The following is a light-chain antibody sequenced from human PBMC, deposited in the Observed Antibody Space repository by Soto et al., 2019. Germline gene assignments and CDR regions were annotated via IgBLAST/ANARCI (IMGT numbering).Light chain of an antibody. CDR2: GAS. CDR1: QSVSSNY. J-gene: IGKJ2*01. V-gene: IGKV3-20*01. CDR3: QQYGSSPYT. Sequence: EIVLTQSPGTLSLSPGERGTLSCRASQSVSSNYLAWYQQKPGQAPRLLIYGASSRATGIPDRFSGSGSGTDFTLTISRLEPEDFAVYYCQQYGSSPYTFGQGTNLEIK.